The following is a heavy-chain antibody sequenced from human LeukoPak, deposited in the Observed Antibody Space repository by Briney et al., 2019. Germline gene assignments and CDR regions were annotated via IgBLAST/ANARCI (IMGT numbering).Heavy chain of an antibody. CDR2: IWYDGSNK. D-gene: IGHD3-22*01. CDR1: GFTFSSYG. J-gene: IGHJ6*02. CDR3: ARAGYYDLYGLDV. V-gene: IGHV3-33*01. Sequence: PGGSLRLSCAASGFTFSSYGMHWARQAPGKGLEWVAVIWYDGSNKYYADSVKGRFTISRDNSKNTLYLQMNSLRAEDTAVYYCARAGYYDLYGLDVWGQGTTVTVSS.